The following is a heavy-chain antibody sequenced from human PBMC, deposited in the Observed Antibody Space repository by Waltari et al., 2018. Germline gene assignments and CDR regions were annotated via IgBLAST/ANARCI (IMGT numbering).Heavy chain of an antibody. CDR3: SRQVLGYCTSAACRRLES. CDR2: IYHAGDT. V-gene: IGHV4-38-2*01. CDR1: GYSINSGYY. J-gene: IGHJ4*02. D-gene: IGHD2-2*03. Sequence: QVQLQESGPGLVKPSETLSLTCDVSGYSINSGYYWGWIRQSPGKGLEWIATIYHAGDTFYHPSLKGRVTISMDTSKNQFSLKLNSVTAADTAVYFCSRQVLGYCTSAACRRLESWGQGTLVTVSS.